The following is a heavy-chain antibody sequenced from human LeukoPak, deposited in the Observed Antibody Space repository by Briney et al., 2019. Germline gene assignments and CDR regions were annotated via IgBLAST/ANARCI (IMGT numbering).Heavy chain of an antibody. J-gene: IGHJ4*02. CDR3: ANWIGSSSRDY. V-gene: IGHV3-23*01. D-gene: IGHD6-6*01. CDR2: INSNGDEI. CDR1: GFPFSTYA. Sequence: GGSLRLSCAASGFPFSTYAMTWVRQAPGKGLEWVSGINSNGDEIYYADSVRGRFTISRDNSNNALYLQMDSLRAEDTAVYYCANWIGSSSRDYGGQGTLVTVSS.